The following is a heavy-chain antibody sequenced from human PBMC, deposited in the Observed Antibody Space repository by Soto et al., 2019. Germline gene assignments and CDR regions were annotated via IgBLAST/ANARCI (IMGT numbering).Heavy chain of an antibody. J-gene: IGHJ5*02. CDR3: EKYYYDSSGSINGFDT. V-gene: IGHV4-31*03. CDR2: IYYSGST. Sequence: SETLSLTCTVSGGSISSGGYYWSWIRQHPGKGLEWIGYIYYSGSTYYNPSLKSRVTISVDTSKNQFSLKLSSVTAADTAVYYCEKYYYDSSGSINGFDTWGQGTLVTVSS. CDR1: GGSISSGGYY. D-gene: IGHD3-22*01.